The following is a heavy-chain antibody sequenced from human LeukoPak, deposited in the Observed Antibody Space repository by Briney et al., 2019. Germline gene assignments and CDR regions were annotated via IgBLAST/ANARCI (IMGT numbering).Heavy chain of an antibody. CDR3: ARRSPIAPYCSSTSCHGPFDY. Sequence: GGSLRLSCAVSGITLSNYGMSWVRQAPGKGLEWVAGISDSGGSTNYADSVKGRFTISRDNAKNSLYLQMNSLRAEDTAVYYCARRSPIAPYCSSTSCHGPFDYWGQGTLVTVSS. J-gene: IGHJ4*02. CDR1: GITLSNYG. V-gene: IGHV3-23*01. D-gene: IGHD2-2*01. CDR2: ISDSGGST.